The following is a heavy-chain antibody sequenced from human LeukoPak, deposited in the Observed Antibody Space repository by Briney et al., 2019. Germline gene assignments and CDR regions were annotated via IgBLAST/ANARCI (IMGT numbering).Heavy chain of an antibody. D-gene: IGHD1-1*01. CDR1: GFTFSSYG. CDR3: AKDSNTRSRSPDI. J-gene: IGHJ3*02. CDR2: IRYDGSNK. Sequence: PGGSLRLSCAASGFTFSSYGMHWVRQAPGKGLEWVAFIRYDGSNKYYADSVKGRFTISRDNSKNTLYLQMNSLRAEDTAVYYCAKDSNTRSRSPDIWGQGTMVTVSS. V-gene: IGHV3-30*02.